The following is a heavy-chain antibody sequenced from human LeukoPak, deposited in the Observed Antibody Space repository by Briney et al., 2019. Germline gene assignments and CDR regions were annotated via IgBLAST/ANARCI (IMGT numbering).Heavy chain of an antibody. J-gene: IGHJ4*02. Sequence: PGGSPRLSCAASGFTFSSYWMHWVRQVPGKGLVWVSRINSDGSIVMYADSVQGRFTISRDNAKNTLYLQMNSLRAEDTAVYYCARVYGGNSRHFDYWGQGTLVTVSS. V-gene: IGHV3-74*03. CDR2: INSDGSIV. CDR1: GFTFSSYW. CDR3: ARVYGGNSRHFDY. D-gene: IGHD4-23*01.